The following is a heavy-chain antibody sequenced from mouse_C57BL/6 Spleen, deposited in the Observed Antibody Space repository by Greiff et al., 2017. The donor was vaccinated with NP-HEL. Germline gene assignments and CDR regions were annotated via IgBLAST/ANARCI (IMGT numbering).Heavy chain of an antibody. Sequence: VQLKQSGPELVKPGASVKISCKASGYTFTDYYMNWVKQSHGKSLEWIGDINPNNGGTSYNQKFKGKATLTVDKSSSTAYMELRSLTSEDSAVYYCAGGNYYWYFDVWGTGTTVTVSS. J-gene: IGHJ1*03. CDR3: AGGNYYWYFDV. V-gene: IGHV1-26*01. CDR1: GYTFTDYY. D-gene: IGHD2-1*01. CDR2: INPNNGGT.